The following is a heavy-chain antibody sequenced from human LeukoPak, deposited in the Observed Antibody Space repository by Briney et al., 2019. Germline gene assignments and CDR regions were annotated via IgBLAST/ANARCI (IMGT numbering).Heavy chain of an antibody. CDR3: VRDWDHYDFDS. V-gene: IGHV3-74*01. Sequence: GGSLRLSCAASGFTFSNYLIHWVRHVPGKGLVWVSRINPAGNYRNYADSVEGRFTISRDNARNTVYLQMNSLRAEDTTLFYCVRDWDHYDFDSWGQGTLVIVSS. J-gene: IGHJ5*01. CDR2: INPAGNYR. CDR1: GFTFSNYL. D-gene: IGHD3-3*01.